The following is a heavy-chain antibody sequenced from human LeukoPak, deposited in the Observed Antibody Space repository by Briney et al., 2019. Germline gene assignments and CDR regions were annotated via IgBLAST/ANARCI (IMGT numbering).Heavy chain of an antibody. J-gene: IGHJ4*02. Sequence: ASVKVSCKASGYTFTSYAMHWVRQAPGQRLEWMGWINAGNGNTKYSQKFQGRVTITRDTSASTAYMELSSLRSEDTAVYYCAGAYSRVAAAGQIDYWGQGTLVTVSS. CDR2: INAGNGNT. CDR1: GYTFTSYA. V-gene: IGHV1-3*01. D-gene: IGHD6-13*01. CDR3: AGAYSRVAAAGQIDY.